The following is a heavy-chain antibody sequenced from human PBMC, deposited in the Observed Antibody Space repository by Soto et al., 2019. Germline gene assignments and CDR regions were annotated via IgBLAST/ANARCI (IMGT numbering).Heavy chain of an antibody. D-gene: IGHD3-10*01. CDR3: AKDISAMVRGVRMDV. J-gene: IGHJ6*04. Sequence: GGSLRLSCAASGFTFDDYAMHWVRQAPGKGLEWVSGISWNSGSIGYADSVKGRFTISRDNAKNSLYLQMNSLRAEDTALYYCAKDISAMVRGVRMDVWGKGTTVTVSS. CDR2: ISWNSGSI. V-gene: IGHV3-9*01. CDR1: GFTFDDYA.